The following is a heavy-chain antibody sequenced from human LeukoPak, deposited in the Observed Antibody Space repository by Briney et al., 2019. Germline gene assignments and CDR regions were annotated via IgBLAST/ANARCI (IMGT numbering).Heavy chain of an antibody. D-gene: IGHD6-6*01. CDR3: ARGRYSSSSRWFDP. CDR1: GGSFSGYY. J-gene: IGHJ5*02. Sequence: SETLSLTCAVYGGSFSGYYWSWIRRPPGKGLEWSGEINHSGSTNYNPSLKSRVTISVDTSKNQFSLKLSSVTAADTAVYYCARGRYSSSSRWFDPWGQGTLVTVSS. V-gene: IGHV4-34*01. CDR2: INHSGST.